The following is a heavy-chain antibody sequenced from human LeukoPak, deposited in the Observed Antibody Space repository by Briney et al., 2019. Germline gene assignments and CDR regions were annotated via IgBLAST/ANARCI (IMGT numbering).Heavy chain of an antibody. J-gene: IGHJ4*02. CDR1: GYTFTSYG. CDR3: ARWTTTYLDY. V-gene: IGHV1-18*01. CDR2: INAYNGNT. Sequence: GASVKVSCKASGYTFTSYGISWVRQAPGQGLEWMGWINAYNGNTNYAQKLQGRVTMTTDTSTSTAYVELSSLRSEDSAVYYCARWTTTYLDYWGQGTLVTVSS. D-gene: IGHD4-11*01.